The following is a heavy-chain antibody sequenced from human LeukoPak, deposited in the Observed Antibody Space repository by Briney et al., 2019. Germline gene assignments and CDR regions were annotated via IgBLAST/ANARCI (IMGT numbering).Heavy chain of an antibody. CDR3: ARHQGAHYDSSGYYFDY. J-gene: IGHJ4*02. Sequence: SETLSLTCTVSGGSIGSYYWSWIRQPPGKGLEWIGYIYYSGSTNYNPSLKSRVTISVDTSKNQFSLKLSSVTAADTAVYYCARHQGAHYDSSGYYFDYWGQGTLVTVSS. V-gene: IGHV4-59*08. D-gene: IGHD3-22*01. CDR2: IYYSGST. CDR1: GGSIGSYY.